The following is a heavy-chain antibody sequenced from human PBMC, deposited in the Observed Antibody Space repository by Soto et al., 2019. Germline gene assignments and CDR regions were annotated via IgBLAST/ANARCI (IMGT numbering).Heavy chain of an antibody. CDR3: ARAIVVVPAAPYYYYGMDV. Sequence: QVQLVQSGAEVKKPGSSVKVSCKASGGTFSSYAISWVRQAPGQGLEWMGGIIPIFGTANYAQKFQGRVTLTADESTSTAYMELSSLRSEDTAVYYCARAIVVVPAAPYYYYGMDVWGQGTTVTVSS. CDR2: IIPIFGTA. J-gene: IGHJ6*02. CDR1: GGTFSSYA. D-gene: IGHD2-2*01. V-gene: IGHV1-69*01.